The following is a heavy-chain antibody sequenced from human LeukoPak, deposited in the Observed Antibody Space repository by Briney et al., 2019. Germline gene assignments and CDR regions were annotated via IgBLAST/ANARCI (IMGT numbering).Heavy chain of an antibody. J-gene: IGHJ4*02. CDR2: INAGNGNT. D-gene: IGHD6-13*01. CDR1: GYTFTSHA. V-gene: IGHV1-3*01. CDR3: ARDSPIGSSFDY. Sequence: ASVKVSCKASGYTFTSHAMHWVRQAPGQRLEWMGWINAGNGNTKYSQKFQGRVTITRDTSASTAYMELSSLRSEDTAVYYCARDSPIGSSFDYWGQGTLVTVSS.